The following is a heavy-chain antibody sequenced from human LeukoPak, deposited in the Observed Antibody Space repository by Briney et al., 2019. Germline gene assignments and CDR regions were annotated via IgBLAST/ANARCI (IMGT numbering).Heavy chain of an antibody. CDR2: ISFDGSNK. Sequence: PGGSLRLSCAASGFAFNTYTVHWVRQGPGKGLDWVAVISFDGSNKYYADSVKGRFTISRDNSRNTLYPQMNSLRAEDTAVYYCADFDYWGQGTLVTVSS. CDR1: GFAFNTYT. V-gene: IGHV3-30*04. CDR3: ADFDY. J-gene: IGHJ4*02.